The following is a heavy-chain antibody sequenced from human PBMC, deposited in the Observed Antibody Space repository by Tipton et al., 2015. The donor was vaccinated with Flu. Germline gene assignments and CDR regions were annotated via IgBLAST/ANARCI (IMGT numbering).Heavy chain of an antibody. CDR3: ARRKTVTTRLTYFYY. D-gene: IGHD4-17*01. V-gene: IGHV4-59*08. CDR1: GGSITSYY. J-gene: IGHJ4*02. CDR2: IYYSGST. Sequence: TLSLTCTVSGGSITSYYWSRIRQPPGKGLEWIGYIYYSGSTNYNPSLKSRVTISVDTSKNQFSLKLSSVTAADTAVYYCARRKTVTTRLTYFYYWGQGTLVTVSS.